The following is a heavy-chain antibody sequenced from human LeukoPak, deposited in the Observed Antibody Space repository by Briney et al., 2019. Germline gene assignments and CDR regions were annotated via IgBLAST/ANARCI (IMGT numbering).Heavy chain of an antibody. Sequence: GASVKVSCKASGGTFSSYAISWVRQAPGQGLEWMGGIIPIFGTANYAQKFQGRVTITADESTSTAYMELSSLRSEDTAVYYCARPTDIVVVPAAAADLYYYYGMDVWGQGTTVTVPS. CDR3: ARPTDIVVVPAAAADLYYYYGMDV. J-gene: IGHJ6*02. CDR2: IIPIFGTA. CDR1: GGTFSSYA. V-gene: IGHV1-69*13. D-gene: IGHD2-2*01.